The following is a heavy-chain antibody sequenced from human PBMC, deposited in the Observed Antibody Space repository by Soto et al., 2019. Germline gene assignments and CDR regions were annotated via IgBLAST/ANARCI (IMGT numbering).Heavy chain of an antibody. V-gene: IGHV3-33*01. CDR3: ARDRGYKLYYFDY. CDR2: ILYDGSNK. CDR1: GFPFSSYG. Sequence: PVGSLILSCAASGFPFSSYGVHWVRQTPGKGLEWVVVILYDGSNKYYADSVKGRFTISRDNSKNTLYLQMNSLRAEDTAVYYCARDRGYKLYYFDYWGQGTRVTVSA. D-gene: IGHD1-1*01. J-gene: IGHJ4*02.